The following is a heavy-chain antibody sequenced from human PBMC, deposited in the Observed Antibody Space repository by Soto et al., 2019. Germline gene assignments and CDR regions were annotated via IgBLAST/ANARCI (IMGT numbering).Heavy chain of an antibody. CDR1: GGSISSSSYY. Sequence: SETLSLTCTVSGGSISSSSYYWGWIRQPPGKGLEWIGYIDYSGSTNYNPSLKSRVTISVDTSKNQFSLKLTSVTAADTAVYYCARLLVDTAMVSFFHYWGQGTLVTVSS. V-gene: IGHV4-61*05. J-gene: IGHJ4*02. CDR3: ARLLVDTAMVSFFHY. D-gene: IGHD5-18*01. CDR2: IDYSGST.